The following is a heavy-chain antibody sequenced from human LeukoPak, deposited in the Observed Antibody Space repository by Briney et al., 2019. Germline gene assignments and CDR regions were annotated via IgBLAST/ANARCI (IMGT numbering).Heavy chain of an antibody. V-gene: IGHV3-30*02. CDR3: SKDLTSDFGGDLDP. D-gene: IGHD3-10*01. CDR1: GFTFSG. CDR2: ISFDGSQK. Sequence: PGGSLRLSCAASGFTFSGMHWVRQAPGKGLEWVALISFDGSQKYYADSVKGRFTISRDNSRSTVYLQMNSLRVEDAAVYYCSKDLTSDFGGDLDPWGQGTLVTVSS. J-gene: IGHJ5*02.